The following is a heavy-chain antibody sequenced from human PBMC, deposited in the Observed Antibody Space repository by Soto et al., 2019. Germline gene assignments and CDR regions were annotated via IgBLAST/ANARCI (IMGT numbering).Heavy chain of an antibody. CDR2: TRDKPNSYTT. CDR3: GRGGYRHYSAYYYYALDV. J-gene: IGHJ6*02. D-gene: IGHD4-4*01. CDR1: GFTLSDYY. V-gene: IGHV3-72*01. Sequence: GGSLRLSCVASGFTLSDYYVDWVRQAPGKGLEWVGRTRDKPNSYTTEYAASVEGRFTISRDDSKNSLYLQLNSLNTEDTALYYCGRGGYRHYSAYYYYALDVWGQGTTVTVSS.